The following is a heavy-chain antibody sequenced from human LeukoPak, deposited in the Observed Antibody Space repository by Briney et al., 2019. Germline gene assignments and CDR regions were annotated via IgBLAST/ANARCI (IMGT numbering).Heavy chain of an antibody. CDR2: IRGSGSDI. Sequence: GGSLRLSCAASGFTFSSYSMNWVRQAPGKGLEWVSYIRGSGSDINYADSVKGRFTISRDNAKNSLYLQMNSLRAEDTAVYYCARTGLGIYSFDYWGQGTLVTVSS. D-gene: IGHD3/OR15-3a*01. V-gene: IGHV3-48*01. J-gene: IGHJ4*02. CDR3: ARTGLGIYSFDY. CDR1: GFTFSSYS.